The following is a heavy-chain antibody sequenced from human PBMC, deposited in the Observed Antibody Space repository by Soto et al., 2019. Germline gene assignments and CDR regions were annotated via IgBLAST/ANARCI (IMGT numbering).Heavy chain of an antibody. CDR1: GYTFTSYY. CDR3: AREGCSSTSCYLANYYYYYGMDV. V-gene: IGHV1-46*01. Sequence: VKVSCKASGYTFTSYYMHWVRQAPGQGLEWMGIINPNGGSTSYAQKFQGRVTMTRDTSTSTVYMELSSLRSEDTAVYYCAREGCSSTSCYLANYYYYYGMDVWGQGTTVTVSS. CDR2: INPNGGST. D-gene: IGHD2-2*01. J-gene: IGHJ6*02.